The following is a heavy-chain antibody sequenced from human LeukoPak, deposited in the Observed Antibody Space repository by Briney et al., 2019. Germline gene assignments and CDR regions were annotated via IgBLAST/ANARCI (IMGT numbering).Heavy chain of an antibody. V-gene: IGHV3-21*01. CDR1: GFXFSSYS. Sequence: GGSLRLSCVASGFXFSSYSMNWVRQAPGKGLEWVSCIGSSSNYIYYGDSVKGRFTISRDNAKNSLYLQMNSLRAKDTAVYYCARDYYDSSGYYLKYFQHWGQGTLVTVSS. D-gene: IGHD3-22*01. CDR3: ARDYYDSSGYYLKYFQH. CDR2: IGSSSNYI. J-gene: IGHJ1*01.